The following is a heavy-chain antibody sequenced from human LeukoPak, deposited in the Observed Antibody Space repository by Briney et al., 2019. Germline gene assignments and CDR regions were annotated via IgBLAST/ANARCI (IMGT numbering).Heavy chain of an antibody. J-gene: IGHJ4*02. CDR3: ARGPLTGRGYDWLIVY. CDR1: GFTFSSYW. D-gene: IGHD5-12*01. Sequence: GSLRLSCAASGFTFSSYWMSWGRQAPGKGLEWVANIKQNGNKNYYLDSVKGRFTISRDNAKNSLYLQMNSLRAEDTAVYSCARGPLTGRGYDWLIVYWGQGTLVTVSS. CDR2: IKQNGNKN. V-gene: IGHV3-7*03.